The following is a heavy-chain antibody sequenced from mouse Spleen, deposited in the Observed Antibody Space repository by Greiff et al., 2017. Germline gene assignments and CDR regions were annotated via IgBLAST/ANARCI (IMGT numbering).Heavy chain of an antibody. Sequence: VQLKESGGGLVKPGGSLKLSCAASGFTFSDYGMHWVRQAPEKGLEWVAYISSGSSTIYYADTVKGRFTISRDNAKNTLFLQMTSLRSEDTAMYYCARDFYDYDEDYAMDYWGQGTSVTVSS. CDR3: ARDFYDYDEDYAMDY. V-gene: IGHV5-17*01. CDR1: GFTFSDYG. D-gene: IGHD2-4*01. J-gene: IGHJ4*01. CDR2: ISSGSSTI.